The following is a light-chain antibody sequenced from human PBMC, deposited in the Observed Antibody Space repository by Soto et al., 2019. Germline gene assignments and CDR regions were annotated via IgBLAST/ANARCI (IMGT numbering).Light chain of an antibody. CDR3: SSYTSSSTLSTYV. J-gene: IGLJ1*01. CDR1: SSDVGVYNY. V-gene: IGLV2-14*01. Sequence: QSVLTQPASVSGSPGQSITISCTGTSSDVGVYNYVSWYQQHPGKAPKLMIYDVSNRPSGVSNRFSGSKSGNTASLIISGLQAEDEADYYCSSYTSSSTLSTYVFGTGTKVTVL. CDR2: DVS.